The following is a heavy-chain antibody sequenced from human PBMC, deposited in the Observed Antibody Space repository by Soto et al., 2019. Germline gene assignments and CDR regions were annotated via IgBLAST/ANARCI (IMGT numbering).Heavy chain of an antibody. Sequence: PSETLSLTCTVSGGSISSGDYYWSWIRQVPGKGLEWIGYIYYSGSTYYNPSLRSRIAISVDTSKNQFSLKLTSVTDADTAVYYCASTYSGYFDNWGQGTLVTVSS. CDR2: IYYSGST. D-gene: IGHD3-22*01. J-gene: IGHJ4*02. V-gene: IGHV4-31*03. CDR1: GGSISSGDYY. CDR3: ASTYSGYFDN.